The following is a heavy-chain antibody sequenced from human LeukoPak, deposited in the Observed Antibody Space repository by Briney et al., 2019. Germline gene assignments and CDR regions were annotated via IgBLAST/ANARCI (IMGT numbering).Heavy chain of an antibody. CDR1: GFTFSSYS. D-gene: IGHD2-21*02. Sequence: PGGSLRLSCAASGFTFSSYSMNWVRQAPGKGLEWVSYISSSSSTIYYADSVKGRFTISRDNAKNSLYLQMNSLRAEDTAVYYCASGGYCGGDCFGPYEDAFGIWGQGTMVTVSS. V-gene: IGHV3-48*01. CDR2: ISSSSSTI. CDR3: ASGGYCGGDCFGPYEDAFGI. J-gene: IGHJ3*02.